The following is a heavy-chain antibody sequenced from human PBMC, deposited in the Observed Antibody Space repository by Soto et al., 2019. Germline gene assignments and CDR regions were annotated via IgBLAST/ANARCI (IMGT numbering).Heavy chain of an antibody. J-gene: IGHJ4*02. CDR1: GLTFSNVW. CDR3: AITAMINRDSSTSFDY. D-gene: IGHD5-18*01. Sequence: EVQLVESGGGSVKPGGSLRLSCAASGLTFSNVWMTWVRQAPGKGLEWVGRIKSKSDGETADVASPVKARFTISRDDSKNTVFLETNSLKSEATALYYCAITAMINRDSSTSFDYWGRGTQVTVSS. CDR2: IKSKSDGETA. V-gene: IGHV3-15*01.